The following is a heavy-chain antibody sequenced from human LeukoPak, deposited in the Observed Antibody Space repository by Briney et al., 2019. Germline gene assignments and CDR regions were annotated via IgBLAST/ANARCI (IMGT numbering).Heavy chain of an antibody. J-gene: IGHJ3*02. CDR3: AKVYYRDAFDI. CDR2: IRYDGSDK. CDR1: GLTFSNFG. D-gene: IGHD1-26*01. Sequence: RGSRTLSCAASGLTFSNFGMRWVRQAPGKGLEWVAFIRYDGSDKFYVDSVKGRFTISRDNSKNTLYLQMNSLRSEDTAVYYCAKVYYRDAFDIWGQGTMVTVSS. V-gene: IGHV3-30*02.